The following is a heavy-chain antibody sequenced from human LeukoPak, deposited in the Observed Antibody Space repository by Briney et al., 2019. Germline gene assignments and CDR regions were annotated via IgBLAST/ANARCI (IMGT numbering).Heavy chain of an antibody. D-gene: IGHD3-9*01. Sequence: PEGSLRLSCAASEFTFSAYAMHWIRQAPGWGLEWVAFVRYGGNIKYYADSVKGRFTISRDNSKNTLYLQMNSLRPEDTAVYYCTKDLGTEYNIFDYWGQGTLVTVSS. CDR1: EFTFSAYA. V-gene: IGHV3-30*02. J-gene: IGHJ4*02. CDR2: VRYGGNIK. CDR3: TKDLGTEYNIFDY.